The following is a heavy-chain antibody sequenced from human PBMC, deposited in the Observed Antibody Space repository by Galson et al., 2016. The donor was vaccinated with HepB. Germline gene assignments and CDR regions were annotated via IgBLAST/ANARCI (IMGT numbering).Heavy chain of an antibody. CDR1: GFTFSSYA. V-gene: IGHV3-30*04. Sequence: SLRLSCAASGFTFSSYAIHWVRQAPGKGLEWVASIGYDGTKTYYADSVKGRFTVSRDNSRHTLYLQMDSLTTEDTAVHCCPRVRRACKYDLDDWGQGTLVTVSS. D-gene: IGHD3-3*01. CDR2: IGYDGTKT. CDR3: PRVRRACKYDLDD. J-gene: IGHJ4*02.